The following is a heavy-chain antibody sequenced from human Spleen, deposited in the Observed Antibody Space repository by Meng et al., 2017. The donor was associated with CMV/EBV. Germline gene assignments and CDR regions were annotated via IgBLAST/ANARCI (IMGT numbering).Heavy chain of an antibody. CDR2: SRNKANRYTT. D-gene: IGHD1-1*01. V-gene: IGHV3-72*01. CDR3: VRGYNSFDS. Sequence: GESLKISCAASGFIFSDHYMDWVRQAPGKGLEWVGRSRNKANRYTTEYAASVKGRFTISRDESKNSLYQQMNSLKTEDTAVFYCVRGYNSFDSWGQGTLVTVSS. CDR1: GFIFSDHY. J-gene: IGHJ4*02.